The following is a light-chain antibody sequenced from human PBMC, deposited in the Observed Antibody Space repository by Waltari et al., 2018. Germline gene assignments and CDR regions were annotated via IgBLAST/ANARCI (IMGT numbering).Light chain of an antibody. Sequence: VSPQSPDTLALSSGVRATLSCRSSESLKKRYLAWDQQKPGQAPRLLIYGASSRAAGIPYRFSGRGSGTDFTLTISRLEPEDFAVYYCQQYTSSIMYTFGQGTKLEIK. V-gene: IGKV3-20*01. J-gene: IGKJ2*01. CDR1: ESLKKRY. CDR2: GAS. CDR3: QQYTSSIMYT.